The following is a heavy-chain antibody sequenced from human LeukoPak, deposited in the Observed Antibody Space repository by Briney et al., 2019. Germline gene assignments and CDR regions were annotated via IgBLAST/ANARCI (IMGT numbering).Heavy chain of an antibody. CDR3: ARDRSPNTAIAYFDY. D-gene: IGHD5-18*01. V-gene: IGHV1-69*13. J-gene: IGHJ4*02. CDR1: GGTFSSYA. CDR2: IIPIFGTA. Sequence: SVKVSCKASGGTFSSYAISWVRQAPGQGLEWMGGIIPIFGTANYAQKFQGRVTITADESTSTAYMELSSLRSEDTAVYYCARDRSPNTAIAYFDYWGQGTLVTVSS.